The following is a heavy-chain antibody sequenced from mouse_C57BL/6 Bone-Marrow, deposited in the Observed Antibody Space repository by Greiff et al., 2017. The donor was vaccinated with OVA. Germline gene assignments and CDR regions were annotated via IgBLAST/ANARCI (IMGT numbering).Heavy chain of an antibody. CDR3: ARGGYYDYDPLAY. V-gene: IGHV5-6*01. Sequence: EVKLMESGGDLVKPGGSLKLSCAASGFTFSSYGMSWVRQTPDQRLEWVATISSGGSYTYYPDSVKGRFTISRDNAKNTLYLQMSSLKSEDTAMYYCARGGYYDYDPLAYWGQGTLVTVSA. J-gene: IGHJ3*01. CDR1: GFTFSSYG. D-gene: IGHD2-4*01. CDR2: ISSGGSYT.